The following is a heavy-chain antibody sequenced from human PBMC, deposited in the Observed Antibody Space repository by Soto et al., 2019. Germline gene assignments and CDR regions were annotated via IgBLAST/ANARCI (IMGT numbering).Heavy chain of an antibody. CDR2: INHSGST. J-gene: IGHJ4*02. Sequence: NPSETLSLTCAVYGGSFSDFYWNWIRQSPGKGLEWIGEINHSGSTNYNPSLKSRVTISVDTSKNQFSLKLTSVTAADTAVYYCARDKMTAVFDYFGQGTLVTVSS. D-gene: IGHD2-21*02. CDR1: GGSFSDFY. V-gene: IGHV4-34*01. CDR3: ARDKMTAVFDY.